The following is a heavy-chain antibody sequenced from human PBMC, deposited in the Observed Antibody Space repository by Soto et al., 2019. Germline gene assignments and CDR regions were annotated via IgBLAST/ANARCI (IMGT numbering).Heavy chain of an antibody. Sequence: TLSLTCRVSGYSVTSSDYYWAWIRQPPGKGLEWIGSMFYSGLTYYNPSLKSRVTLSVDTSKNQFSVRLNSVTAADTAVYYCAPLSVSLSGPYGIHVWGQGTTVTVSS. CDR2: MFYSGLT. J-gene: IGHJ6*02. V-gene: IGHV4-39*01. CDR3: APLSVSLSGPYGIHV. D-gene: IGHD2-15*01. CDR1: GYSVTSSDYY.